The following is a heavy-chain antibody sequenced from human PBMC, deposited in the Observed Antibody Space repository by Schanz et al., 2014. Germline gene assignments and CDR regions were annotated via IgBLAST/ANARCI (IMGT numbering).Heavy chain of an antibody. J-gene: IGHJ4*02. CDR1: GFTFSSYA. D-gene: IGHD3-10*01. CDR3: VRDELLWFGEVLSLDY. V-gene: IGHV3-23*01. CDR2: ISGSGAST. Sequence: EVQLLESGGGVVQPGRSLRLSCAASGFTFSSYAMSWVRQAPGKGLEWVSAISGSGASTYYADSVKGRFTISRDNSNKTVDLQMNSLRAEDTALYYCVRDELLWFGEVLSLDYWGQGALVTVSS.